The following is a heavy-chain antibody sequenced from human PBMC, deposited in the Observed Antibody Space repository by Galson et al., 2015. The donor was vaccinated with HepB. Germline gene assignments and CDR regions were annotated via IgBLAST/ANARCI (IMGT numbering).Heavy chain of an antibody. Sequence: SLRLSCAASGFIFSRYGMQWVRQAPGKGLECVAVRDSVKGRLNISRDNSKNTLYLQLNSLRDEDTATYYCARSPAAAAYFDFWGQGTLLTVSS. J-gene: IGHJ4*02. CDR1: GFIFSRYG. CDR3: ARSPAAAAYFDF. D-gene: IGHD6-13*01. V-gene: IGHV3-33*01.